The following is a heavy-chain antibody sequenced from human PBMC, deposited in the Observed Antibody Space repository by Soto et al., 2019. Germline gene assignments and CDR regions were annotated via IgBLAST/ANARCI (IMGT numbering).Heavy chain of an antibody. V-gene: IGHV2-5*02. D-gene: IGHD6-6*01. Sequence: SGPTLVNPTQTLTLTCTFSGFSLNTRAVGVGWIRQPPGEALEWLALIYWDDDKRYSPSLKSRLTITRDTSKNQVILSMTNMDPVDTATYYCARRLVAARPFDYWGQGTLVTVSS. CDR3: ARRLVAARPFDY. CDR1: GFSLNTRAVG. CDR2: IYWDDDK. J-gene: IGHJ4*02.